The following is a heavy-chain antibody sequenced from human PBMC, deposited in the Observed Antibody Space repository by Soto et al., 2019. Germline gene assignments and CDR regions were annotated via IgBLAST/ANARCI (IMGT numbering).Heavy chain of an antibody. CDR3: ASPCYDILTGYC. Sequence: SVKVSCKASGGTFSSYAISWVRQAPGQGLEWMGGIIPIFGTANYAQKFQGRVTITADESTSTAYMELSSLRSEDTAMYYCASPCYDILTGYCWGQGTLVTVSS. D-gene: IGHD3-9*01. CDR2: IIPIFGTA. J-gene: IGHJ4*02. V-gene: IGHV1-69*13. CDR1: GGTFSSYA.